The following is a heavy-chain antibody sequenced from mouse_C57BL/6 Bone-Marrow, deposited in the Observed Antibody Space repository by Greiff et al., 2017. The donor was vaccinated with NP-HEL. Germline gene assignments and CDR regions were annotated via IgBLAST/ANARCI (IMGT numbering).Heavy chain of an antibody. CDR1: GFTFTDYY. Sequence: EVNVVESGGGLVQPGGSLSLSCAASGFTFTDYYMSWVRQPPGKALEWLGFIRNKANGYTTEYSASVKGRFTISRDNSQSILYLQMNALRAEDSATYYCARSPSTGTPYWGQGTTLTVSS. CDR2: IRNKANGYTT. V-gene: IGHV7-3*01. CDR3: ARSPSTGTPY. D-gene: IGHD4-1*02. J-gene: IGHJ2*01.